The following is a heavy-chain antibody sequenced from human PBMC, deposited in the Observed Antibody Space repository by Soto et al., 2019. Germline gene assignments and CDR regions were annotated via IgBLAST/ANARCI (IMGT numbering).Heavy chain of an antibody. Sequence: ASLKDSSTDPGNTSLVYTRDGWIEAPGQGLEGMGIINPSGGSTSYAQKLQGRVTMTRDTSTRTVYMERSSRRSEDTAVYDCAREDVVGPDAMEFYYPFGIDLGGKGTTVTVAS. CDR2: INPSGGST. J-gene: IGHJ6*04. D-gene: IGHD2-2*01. CDR3: AREDVVGPDAMEFYYPFGIDL. V-gene: IGHV1-46*01. CDR1: GNTSLVYT.